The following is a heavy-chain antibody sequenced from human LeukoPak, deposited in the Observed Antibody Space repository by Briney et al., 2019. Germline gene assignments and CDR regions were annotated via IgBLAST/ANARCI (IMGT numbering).Heavy chain of an antibody. Sequence: SETLSLTCAVYGGSFSGYYWSWIRQPPGKGLEWIGEINHSGSTNYNPSLKSRVTISVDTSKNQFSLKLSSVTAADTAVYYCARGINDFWSGYYYYYYMDVWGKGTTVTVSS. J-gene: IGHJ6*03. CDR2: INHSGST. CDR1: GGSFSGYY. V-gene: IGHV4-34*01. CDR3: ARGINDFWSGYYYYYYMDV. D-gene: IGHD3-3*01.